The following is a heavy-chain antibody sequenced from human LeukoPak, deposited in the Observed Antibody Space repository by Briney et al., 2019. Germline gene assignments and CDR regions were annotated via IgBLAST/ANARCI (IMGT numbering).Heavy chain of an antibody. D-gene: IGHD1-20*01. CDR3: ARGLNWSEHLDY. CDR1: GGSFSGYY. CDR2: INHSGST. Sequence: SETLSLTCAVYGGSFSGYYWSWIRQPPGKGLEWIGEINHSGSTNYNPSLKSRVTISVDTSKNQFSLKLSSVTAADTAVYYCARGLNWSEHLDYWGQGTLVTVSS. V-gene: IGHV4-34*01. J-gene: IGHJ4*02.